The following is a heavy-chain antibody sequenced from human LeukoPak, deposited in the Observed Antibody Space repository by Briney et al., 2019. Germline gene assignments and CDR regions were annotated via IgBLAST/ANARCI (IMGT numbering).Heavy chain of an antibody. CDR2: IYTSGST. V-gene: IGHV4-4*07. D-gene: IGHD5-12*01. J-gene: IGHJ4*02. Sequence: SETLSLTCTVSGGSISSYYWSWIRQPAGKGLEWIGCIYTSGSTNYNPSLKSRVTMSVDTSKNQFSLKLSSVTAADTAVYYCARRYSGYDYGYFDYWGQGTLVTVSS. CDR3: ARRYSGYDYGYFDY. CDR1: GGSISSYY.